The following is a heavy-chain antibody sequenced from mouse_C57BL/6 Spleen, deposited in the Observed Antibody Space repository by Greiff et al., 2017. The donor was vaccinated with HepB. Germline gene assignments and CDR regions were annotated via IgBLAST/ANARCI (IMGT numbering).Heavy chain of an antibody. Sequence: VHVKQSGPELVKPGASVKISCKASGYSFTDYNMNWVKQSNGKSLEWIGVINPNYVTTSYNQKFKGKATLTVDQSSSTAYMQLNSLTSEDSAVYSCARWAPSNYYDYWGQGTTLTVSS. D-gene: IGHD2-10*02. CDR2: INPNYVTT. CDR1: GYSFTDYN. V-gene: IGHV1-39*01. CDR3: ARWAPSNYYDY. J-gene: IGHJ2*01.